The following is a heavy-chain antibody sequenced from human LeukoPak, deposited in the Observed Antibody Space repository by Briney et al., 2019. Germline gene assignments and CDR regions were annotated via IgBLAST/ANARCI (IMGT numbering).Heavy chain of an antibody. CDR3: ARDLGGDRSFDL. V-gene: IGHV4-59*12. D-gene: IGHD2-21*01. CDR1: GGSISSNS. CDR2: IYYSGST. J-gene: IGHJ2*01. Sequence: SETLSLTCNVSGGSISSNSWSWIRQPPGKGLEWIGYIYYSGSTYYNPSLKSRVTISVDTSKNQFSLKLTSVTAADTAVYYCARDLGGDRSFDLWGRGTLVTVSS.